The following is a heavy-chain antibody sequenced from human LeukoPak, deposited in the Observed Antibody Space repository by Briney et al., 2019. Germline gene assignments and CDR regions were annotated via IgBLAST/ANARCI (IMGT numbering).Heavy chain of an antibody. J-gene: IGHJ4*02. CDR2: IRFDGSHK. CDR3: TRSAYCTGGTRYSKTFDY. D-gene: IGHD2-15*01. V-gene: IGHV3-30*02. Sequence: GGSLRLSCAASGFNFRNYAMHWVRQAPGKEPEWVALIRFDGSHKYYADSVKGRFTISRDNSRDTLSLQMSSLRAEDTAVYYCTRSAYCTGGTRYSKTFDYWGQGTLVTVSS. CDR1: GFNFRNYA.